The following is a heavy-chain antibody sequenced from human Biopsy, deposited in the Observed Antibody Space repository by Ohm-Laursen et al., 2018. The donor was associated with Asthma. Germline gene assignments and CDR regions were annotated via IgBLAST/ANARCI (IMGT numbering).Heavy chain of an antibody. CDR2: TFFDGSNK. CDR3: ARDGPELPTELDY. CDR1: GFTFSNYG. D-gene: IGHD1-14*01. J-gene: IGHJ4*02. V-gene: IGHV3-33*08. Sequence: SLRLSCSASGFTFSNYGMHWVRQAPGKGLEWVAGTFFDGSNKYYADSVKGRFTISRDNSKDTLYLQVNSLRAEDTAVYYCARDGPELPTELDYWGPGTLVTVSS.